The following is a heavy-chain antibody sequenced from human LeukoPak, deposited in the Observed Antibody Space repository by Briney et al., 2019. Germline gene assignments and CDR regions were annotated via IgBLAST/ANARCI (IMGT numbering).Heavy chain of an antibody. J-gene: IGHJ4*02. Sequence: GSSVKVSCKASGGTFSSYAISWVRQAPGQGLEWMGIINPSGGSTSYAQKFQGRVTMTRDTSTSTVYMELSSLRSEDTAVYYCARDLTWSGPRPPTYYFDYWGQGTLVTVSS. V-gene: IGHV1-46*01. D-gene: IGHD3-3*01. CDR2: INPSGGST. CDR3: ARDLTWSGPRPPTYYFDY. CDR1: GGTFSSYA.